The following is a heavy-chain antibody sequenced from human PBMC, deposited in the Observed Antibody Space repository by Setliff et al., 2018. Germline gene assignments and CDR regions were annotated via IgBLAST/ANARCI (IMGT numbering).Heavy chain of an antibody. CDR1: GFSLNTYGIC. CDR2: IDWDDER. Sequence: SGPTLVNPTQTLTLTCTFSGFSLNTYGICLTWIRQPPGEALEWLARIDWDDERFYSTSLKTRLIISKDISKNQVVLRMTNMDPVDTATYYCARMTSSGNFAFDIWGQGTKVTVSS. V-gene: IGHV2-70*17. J-gene: IGHJ3*02. CDR3: ARMTSSGNFAFDI.